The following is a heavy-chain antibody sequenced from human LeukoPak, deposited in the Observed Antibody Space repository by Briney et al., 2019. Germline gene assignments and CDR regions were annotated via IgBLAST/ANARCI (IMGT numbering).Heavy chain of an antibody. CDR1: GFTVSGNY. CDR2: IYSGVST. CDR3: ARGYCSGRSCYNGMDV. V-gene: IGHV3-66*01. D-gene: IGHD2-15*01. Sequence: GGSLRLSCAASGFTVSGNYMGWVRQAPGKGLEWVSVIYSGVSTYYADSMKGRFTISRDNSKNTLYPQMNTRRAEDTAVYYCARGYCSGRSCYNGMDVWGQGTTVTVSS. J-gene: IGHJ6*02.